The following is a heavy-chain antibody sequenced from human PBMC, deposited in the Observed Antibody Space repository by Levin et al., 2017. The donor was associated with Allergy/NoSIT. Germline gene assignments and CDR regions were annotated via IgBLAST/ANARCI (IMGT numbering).Heavy chain of an antibody. V-gene: IGHV4-31*03. CDR2: IFYSGTT. Sequence: SETLSLTCTVSGGSISGGGYYWSWIRQHPGKGLEWIGYIFYSGTTHYNPSLKSRVTISVDTSKNQFSLKLNSVTAADTAVYFCARTNSLLSPMDVWGHGSPVTVSS. J-gene: IGHJ6*02. CDR1: GGSISGGGYY. D-gene: IGHD3-10*01. CDR3: ARTNSLLSPMDV.